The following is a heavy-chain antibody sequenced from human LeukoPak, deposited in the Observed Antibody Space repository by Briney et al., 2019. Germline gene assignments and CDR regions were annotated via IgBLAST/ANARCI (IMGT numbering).Heavy chain of an antibody. CDR2: IRYDGSNK. J-gene: IGHJ4*02. CDR3: AKGTIAAAGTGDYFDY. CDR1: GFTFSSYA. Sequence: GGSLRLSCAASGFTFSSYAMSWVRQAPGKGLEWVAFIRYDGSNKYYADSVKGRFTISRDNSKNTLYLQMNSLRAEDTAVYYCAKGTIAAAGTGDYFDYWGQGTLVTVSS. V-gene: IGHV3-30*02. D-gene: IGHD6-13*01.